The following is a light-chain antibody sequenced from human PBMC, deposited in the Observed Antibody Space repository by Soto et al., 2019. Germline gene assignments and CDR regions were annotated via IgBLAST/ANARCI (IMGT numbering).Light chain of an antibody. CDR1: QSVSSSY. CDR2: GAS. V-gene: IGKV3-20*01. Sequence: EIVLTQSPGTLSLTAGERATLSCTASQSVSSSYLAWYQQKPGQAPRLLIYGASSRATGIPDRFSGSGSGTDFTLTISRLEPEDFAVYYCHQYDSSPLTFGGGTKVEIK. CDR3: HQYDSSPLT. J-gene: IGKJ4*01.